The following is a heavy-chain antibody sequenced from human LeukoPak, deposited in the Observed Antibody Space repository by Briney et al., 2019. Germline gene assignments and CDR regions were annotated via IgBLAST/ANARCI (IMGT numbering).Heavy chain of an antibody. CDR1: GGSISSGDHH. CDR3: ARGRGSGNLAFSFDY. Sequence: SETLSLTCTVSGGSISSGDHHWSWIRQPPGKGLEWIGYIYNSGGTYYNPSLKSRVTISVDTSKNQFSLKLTSVTAADTAVYYCARGRGSGNLAFSFDYWGQGTLVTVSS. D-gene: IGHD3-3*02. CDR2: IYNSGGT. J-gene: IGHJ4*02. V-gene: IGHV4-30-4*08.